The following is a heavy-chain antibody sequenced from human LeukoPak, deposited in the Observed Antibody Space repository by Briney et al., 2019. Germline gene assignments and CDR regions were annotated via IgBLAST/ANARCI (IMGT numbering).Heavy chain of an antibody. CDR2: IIPILGIA. J-gene: IGHJ1*01. CDR3: ARAGPIGYCSGGSCYSAEYFQH. V-gene: IGHV1-69*04. Sequence: PVKVSCKASGDTFSSYAISWVRQAPGQGLEWMGRIIPILGIANYAQKFQGRVTITADKSTSTAYMELSSLRSEDTAVYYCARAGPIGYCSGGSCYSAEYFQHWGQGTLVTVSS. D-gene: IGHD2-15*01. CDR1: GDTFSSYA.